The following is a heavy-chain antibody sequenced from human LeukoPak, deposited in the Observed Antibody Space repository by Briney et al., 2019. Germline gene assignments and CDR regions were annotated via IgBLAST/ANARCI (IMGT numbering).Heavy chain of an antibody. CDR3: ARDINPYYYDSSGYYSGRWFDP. Sequence: PSETLSLTCTVSGGSISSYYWSWIRQPAGKGLEWIGRIYTSGGTNYNPSLKSRVTMSVDTSKTQFSLKLISVTAADTAVYYCARDINPYYYDSSGYYSGRWFDPWGQGTLVTVSS. D-gene: IGHD3-22*01. CDR2: IYTSGGT. V-gene: IGHV4-4*07. J-gene: IGHJ5*02. CDR1: GGSISSYY.